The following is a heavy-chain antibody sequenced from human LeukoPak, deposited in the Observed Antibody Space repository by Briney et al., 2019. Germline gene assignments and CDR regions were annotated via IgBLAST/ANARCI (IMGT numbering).Heavy chain of an antibody. D-gene: IGHD6-19*01. CDR2: VHHSGST. CDR1: GGSIRSTSYY. J-gene: IGHJ5*02. Sequence: SETLSLTCTVSGGSIRSTSYYWGWIRQPPGKGLEWLGSVHHSGSTYDDPSLKSRVTISVDTSKNQFSLKLISVTAADTAVYYCARRSTVAGRGRFDPWGQGTLVTVSS. CDR3: ARRSTVAGRGRFDP. V-gene: IGHV4-39*01.